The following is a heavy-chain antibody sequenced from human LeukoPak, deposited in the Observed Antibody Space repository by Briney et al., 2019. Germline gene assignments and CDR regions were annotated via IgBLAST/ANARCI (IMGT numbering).Heavy chain of an antibody. D-gene: IGHD3-22*01. J-gene: IGHJ4*02. CDR3: AKETADYYDSSGYYPITDY. Sequence: GRSLRLSCAASGFTFSSYGMHWVRQAPGKGLEWVAVISYEGSNEYYADSVKGRFTISRDNSKNTLYLQMNSLRAEDTAVYYCAKETADYYDSSGYYPITDYWGQGTLVTVSS. CDR1: GFTFSSYG. CDR2: ISYEGSNE. V-gene: IGHV3-30*18.